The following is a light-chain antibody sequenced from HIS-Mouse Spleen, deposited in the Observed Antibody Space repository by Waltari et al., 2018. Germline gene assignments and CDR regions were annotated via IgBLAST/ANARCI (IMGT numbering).Light chain of an antibody. J-gene: IGLJ2*01. CDR2: EVS. CDR1: TSDVGGYTY. Sequence: QSALTQPPSASGSPGQPVTISCTGTTSDVGGYTYVSWYQQHPGKAPKLMIYEVSKRPSGVPDRFSGSKSGNTASLTVSGLQAEDEADYYCSSYAGSNNLVFGGGTKLTVL. V-gene: IGLV2-8*01. CDR3: SSYAGSNNLV.